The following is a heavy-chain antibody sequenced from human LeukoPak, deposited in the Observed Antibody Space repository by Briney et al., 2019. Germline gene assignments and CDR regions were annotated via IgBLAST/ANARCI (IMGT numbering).Heavy chain of an antibody. CDR2: ISSSSSYI. CDR1: GFTFSSYS. Sequence: GGSLRLSCAASGFTFSSYSMNWVRQAPGKGLEWVSSISSSSSYIYYADSVKGRFTISRDNAKNSLYLQMNSLRVEDTAVYYCASYSGSYPPPFDYWGQGTLVTVSS. D-gene: IGHD1-26*01. CDR3: ASYSGSYPPPFDY. J-gene: IGHJ4*02. V-gene: IGHV3-21*01.